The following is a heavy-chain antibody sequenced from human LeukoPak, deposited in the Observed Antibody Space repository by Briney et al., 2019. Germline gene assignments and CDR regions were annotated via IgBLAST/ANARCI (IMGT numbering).Heavy chain of an antibody. V-gene: IGHV3-33*01. CDR2: IWYDGSKK. CDR1: GFTFSNYG. J-gene: IGHJ4*02. CDR3: VRHTAMGSGYYFDY. D-gene: IGHD5-18*01. Sequence: PGGSLRLSCAAPGFTFSNYGMHWVRQAPGKGLEWVAVIWYDGSKKYYADSVKGRFTISRDNSKNTLYLQIDSLRAEDTAIYYCVRHTAMGSGYYFDYWGQGTLVTVSS.